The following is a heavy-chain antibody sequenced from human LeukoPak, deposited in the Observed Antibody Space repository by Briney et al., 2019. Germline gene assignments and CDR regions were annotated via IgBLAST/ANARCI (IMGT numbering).Heavy chain of an antibody. D-gene: IGHD2-2*01. J-gene: IGHJ6*02. CDR3: ARDTYEGLCSSTNCHGLDV. Sequence: SETLSLTCTVSGGSISSYYWSWIRQAAGKGLEWIGRIYTSGITDFNPSLKSRLTMSLDTSKKRFSLKLTSVTAADTAVYYCARDTYEGLCSSTNCHGLDVWGQGTTVTVSS. CDR2: IYTSGIT. CDR1: GGSISSYY. V-gene: IGHV4-4*07.